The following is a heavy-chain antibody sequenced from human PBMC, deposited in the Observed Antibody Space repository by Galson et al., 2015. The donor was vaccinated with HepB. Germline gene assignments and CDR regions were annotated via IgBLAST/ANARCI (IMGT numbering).Heavy chain of an antibody. CDR2: ISSSSSYT. J-gene: IGHJ6*02. V-gene: IGHV3-21*04. CDR1: GFTLRSYI. CDR3: ARVLFIDCSDGSCASHSYYYGMDV. D-gene: IGHD2-15*01. Sequence: SLRLSCAASGFTLRSYIMNWVRQVPGKGLEWVSSISSSSSYTYYADSVKGRFTISRDNSKNTLYLQINSLKAEDTAVYYCARVLFIDCSDGSCASHSYYYGMDVWGQGTTVTVSS.